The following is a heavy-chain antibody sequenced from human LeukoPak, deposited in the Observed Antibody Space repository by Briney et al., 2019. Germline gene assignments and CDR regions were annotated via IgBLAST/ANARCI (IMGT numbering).Heavy chain of an antibody. CDR2: IKGDGSST. CDR1: GFTFSDYW. D-gene: IGHD1-20*01. CDR3: LRDLNWSLDQ. J-gene: IGHJ4*02. Sequence: PGGSLSLSCAASGFTFSDYWMHWVRQAPGTGLVWVSDIKGDGSSTRYADSVKGRFTISRDNAKNTLYLQMNSLRAEDTAVYYCLRDLNWSLDQWGQGALVTVSS. V-gene: IGHV3-74*01.